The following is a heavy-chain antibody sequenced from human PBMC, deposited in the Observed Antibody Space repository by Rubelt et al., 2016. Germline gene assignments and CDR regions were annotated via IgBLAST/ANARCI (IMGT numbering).Heavy chain of an antibody. CDR2: NNPGSDNI. CDR1: GYTLTRYS. J-gene: IGHJ4*02. V-gene: IGHV1-46*01. Sequence: QVQLVQSGAEVKKSGASVKVSCKASGYTLTRYSIHWVRQTPGQGLEWMAMNNPGSDNIVYAQKYQGRVTITADESTSTAYMELSSLRSEDTAVYYCARRCDYFDYWGQGALVPVSS. CDR3: ARRCDYFDY.